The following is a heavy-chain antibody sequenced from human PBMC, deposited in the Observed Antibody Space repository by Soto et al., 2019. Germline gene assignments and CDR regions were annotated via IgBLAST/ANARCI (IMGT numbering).Heavy chain of an antibody. Sequence: EVQLVESGGGLVQPGGSLRLSCAASGFTFRNYWMYWVRQAPGQGLEWVSRINSDGSVSSYADSVKGRLTISRDNVKNTLYQLMDSLRAEDTAVYYCARGDCVGGSCYSLAGSFYYYMDAWGKGTTVTVFS. J-gene: IGHJ6*03. CDR2: INSDGSVS. CDR3: ARGDCVGGSCYSLAGSFYYYMDA. CDR1: GFTFRNYW. V-gene: IGHV3-74*02. D-gene: IGHD2-15*01.